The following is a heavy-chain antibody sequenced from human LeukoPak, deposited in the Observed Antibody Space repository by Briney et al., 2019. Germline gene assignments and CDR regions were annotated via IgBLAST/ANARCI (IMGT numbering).Heavy chain of an antibody. CDR1: GFTYTKHA. CDR3: ARTLIEYSVSSCYFDY. J-gene: IGHJ4*02. Sequence: GGSLRLSCAASGFTYTKHAMHWVRQAPGKGLEWVAVISYDGSNKKYADSVKGRITISRDNSKNTLYLQMNSLRAEDTAVYYCARTLIEYSVSSCYFDYWGQGTLVTVSS. V-gene: IGHV3-30*04. D-gene: IGHD6-6*01. CDR2: ISYDGSNK.